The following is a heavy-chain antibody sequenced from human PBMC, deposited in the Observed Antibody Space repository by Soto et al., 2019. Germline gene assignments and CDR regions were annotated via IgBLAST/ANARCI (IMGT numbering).Heavy chain of an antibody. V-gene: IGHV3-21*01. Sequence: PGGFLRLSCAASGFTFSSYSMNWVRQAPGKGLEWVSSISSSSSYIYYADSVKGRFTISRDNAKNSLYLQMNSLRAEDTAVYYCARDRPGARWETYYYYYYGMDVWGQGTTVTVSS. CDR3: ARDRPGARWETYYYYYYGMDV. CDR1: GFTFSSYS. J-gene: IGHJ6*02. CDR2: ISSSSSYI. D-gene: IGHD1-26*01.